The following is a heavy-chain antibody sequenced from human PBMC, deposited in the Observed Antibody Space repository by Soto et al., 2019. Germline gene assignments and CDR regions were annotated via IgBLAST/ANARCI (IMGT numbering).Heavy chain of an antibody. CDR1: GGSINSYY. V-gene: IGHV4-59*01. CDR2: IYYSGTT. J-gene: IGHJ4*02. CDR3: TRRYGGNFDY. Sequence: QVQLQESGPGLVKPSETLSLTCTVSGGSINSYYWSWIRQPPGKGLEWIGYIYYSGTTHYNPSLTSLVTISADTSKNQFSLKLSSVTAADTAVYYCTRRYGGNFDYWGQGTLVTVSS. D-gene: IGHD1-26*01.